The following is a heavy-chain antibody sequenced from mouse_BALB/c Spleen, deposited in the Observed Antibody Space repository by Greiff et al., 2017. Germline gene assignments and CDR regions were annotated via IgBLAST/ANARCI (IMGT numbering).Heavy chain of an antibody. D-gene: IGHD4-1*01. V-gene: IGHV3-6*02. CDR1: GYSITSGYY. CDR2: ISYDGSN. J-gene: IGHJ2*01. Sequence: DVQLQESGPGLVKPSQSLSLTCSVTGYSITSGYYWNWIRQFPGNKLEWMGYISYDGSNNYNPSLKNRISITRDTSKNQFFLKLNSVTTEDTATYYCAREEKLGPFDYWGQGTTLTVSS. CDR3: AREEKLGPFDY.